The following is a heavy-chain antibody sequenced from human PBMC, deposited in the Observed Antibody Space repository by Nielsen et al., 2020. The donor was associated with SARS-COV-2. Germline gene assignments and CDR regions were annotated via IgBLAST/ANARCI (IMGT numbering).Heavy chain of an antibody. V-gene: IGHV3-30*18. CDR2: ISYDGSNK. J-gene: IGHJ4*02. CDR3: AKEGRRDVLDY. D-gene: IGHD3-10*02. CDR1: GFTLSSYG. Sequence: GGSLRLSCAASGFTLSSYGMHWVRQAPGKGLEWVAVISYDGSNKYYADSVKGRFTISRDNSKNTLYLQMNSLRAEDTAVYYCAKEGRRDVLDYWGQGTLVTVSS.